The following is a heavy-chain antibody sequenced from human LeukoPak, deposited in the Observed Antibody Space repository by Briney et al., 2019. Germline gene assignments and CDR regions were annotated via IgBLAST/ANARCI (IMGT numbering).Heavy chain of an antibody. D-gene: IGHD3-22*01. CDR2: LIPILGIA. CDR3: ARDRYKRYSDTSAHQVADY. V-gene: IGHV1-69*04. CDR1: GGTFSSYA. J-gene: IGHJ4*02. Sequence: SVKVSCKASGGTFSSYAISWVRQAPGLGLEWMGRLIPILGIANYAQKFQGRVTITADTSTSTAYMELSSLRSEDTAVYYCARDRYKRYSDTSAHQVADYWGQGTLVTVSS.